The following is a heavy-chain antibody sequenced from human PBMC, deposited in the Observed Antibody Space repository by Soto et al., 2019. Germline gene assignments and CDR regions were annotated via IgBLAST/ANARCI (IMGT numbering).Heavy chain of an antibody. J-gene: IGHJ2*01. Sequence: GESLKISCKGSGYSFTSYWIGWVHQMPGKGLEWMGIIYPGDSDTRYSPSFQGQVTISADKSISTAYLQWSSLKASDTAMYYCARRIVVVPAAMVWYFDLWGRGTLVTVSS. V-gene: IGHV5-51*07. D-gene: IGHD2-2*01. CDR2: IYPGDSDT. CDR1: GYSFTSYW. CDR3: ARRIVVVPAAMVWYFDL.